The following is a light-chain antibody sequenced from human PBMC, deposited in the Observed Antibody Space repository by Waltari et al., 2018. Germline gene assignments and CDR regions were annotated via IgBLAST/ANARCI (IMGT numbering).Light chain of an antibody. CDR3: CSFVGK. CDR2: DVS. CDR1: SRDVGGYNY. Sequence: QSALTQPRPVPGSPGPSVTISCSATSRDVGGYNYVSWYQQHPGKAPNLIIYDVSKRPSGVPHRFSGSKSGNTASLTISGLQAEDEADYYCCSFVGKFGGGTKLTVL. V-gene: IGLV2-11*02. J-gene: IGLJ2*01.